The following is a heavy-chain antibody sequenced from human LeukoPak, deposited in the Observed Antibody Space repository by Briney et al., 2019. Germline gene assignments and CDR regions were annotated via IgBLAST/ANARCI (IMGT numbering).Heavy chain of an antibody. CDR3: AKGASSGIEYWYFGL. J-gene: IGHJ2*01. Sequence: GGSLRLSCAASGFTFDDYAMHWVRQAPGKGLEWVSGMSRNSGSIGYADSVKGRFTISRDNAKNSLYLQMNSLRAEDTALYYCAKGASSGIEYWYFGLWGRGTLVTVSS. CDR1: GFTFDDYA. V-gene: IGHV3-9*01. D-gene: IGHD6-19*01. CDR2: MSRNSGSI.